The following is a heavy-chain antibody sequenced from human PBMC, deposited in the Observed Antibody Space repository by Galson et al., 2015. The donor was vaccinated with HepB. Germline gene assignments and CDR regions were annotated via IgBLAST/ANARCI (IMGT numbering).Heavy chain of an antibody. J-gene: IGHJ6*02. CDR1: GFTFIAYA. D-gene: IGHD3-10*01. CDR3: AKSPTYYGSGDYDTPYYKYAMDV. V-gene: IGHV3-23*01. Sequence: CLRLSCEGSGFTFIAYAMTWVRQGPGKGLEWVSSINENNGRTTYVESVMGRFPTSRDNFKKTVYLHMGNLRAADSAVYYCAKSPTYYGSGDYDTPYYKYAMDVWGRGTTVTVSS. CDR2: INENNGRT.